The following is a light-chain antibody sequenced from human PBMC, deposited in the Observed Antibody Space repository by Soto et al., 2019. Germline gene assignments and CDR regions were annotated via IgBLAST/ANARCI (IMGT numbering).Light chain of an antibody. CDR3: GTWDSSLTAVV. V-gene: IGLV1-51*01. CDR1: SSNIENNY. CDR2: DND. Sequence: QSVLTQPPSVSAAPGQTVTISCSGSSSNIENNYVSWYQHLPGTAPKLLIFDNDNRPSGIPDRFSGSKSGTSATLGITGLQTGDEADYYCGTWDSSLTAVVFGGGTKLTVL. J-gene: IGLJ3*02.